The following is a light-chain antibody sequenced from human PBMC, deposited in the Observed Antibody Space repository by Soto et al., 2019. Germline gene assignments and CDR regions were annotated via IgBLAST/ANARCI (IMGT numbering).Light chain of an antibody. CDR1: QSIFNNY. J-gene: IGKJ2*01. CDR2: GAS. V-gene: IGKV3-20*01. CDR3: QQYGGSPFT. Sequence: EIVLTQSPGTLSLSPRERATLSCRASQSIFNNYLAWYQQKPGQAPRLLVYGASFRATGLPDRFSGSGSGTDFSLTISRLEPEDFAVDYCQQYGGSPFTFGQGTRLEIK.